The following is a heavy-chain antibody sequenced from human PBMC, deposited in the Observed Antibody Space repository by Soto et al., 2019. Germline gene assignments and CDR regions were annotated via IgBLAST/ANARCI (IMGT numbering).Heavy chain of an antibody. V-gene: IGHV4-30-2*01. CDR2: MYHGGST. CDR1: GGSISSGGYS. D-gene: IGHD4-17*01. Sequence: QLQLQESGSGLVKPSQTLSLTCAVSGGSISSGGYSWSWIRQPPGKGLEWIGYMYHGGSTYYNPSPKRRVTIAVDRSNNPFPLKLSSVTAAATAIYYCARSAPYGDYGYYFEYWGQGTLVTVSA. J-gene: IGHJ4*02. CDR3: ARSAPYGDYGYYFEY.